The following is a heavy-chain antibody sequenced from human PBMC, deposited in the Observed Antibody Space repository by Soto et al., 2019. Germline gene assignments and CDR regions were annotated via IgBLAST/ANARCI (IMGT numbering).Heavy chain of an antibody. V-gene: IGHV3-30*18. Sequence: QVQLVESGGGVVQPGRSLRLSCAASGFTFSSYGMHWVRQAPGKGLEWVAVISYDGSNKYYADSVKGRFTISRDNSKNTPYLQMNSRRAEDTAVYYCANEATMIVVVISPPYWYFDLWGRGTLVTVSS. J-gene: IGHJ2*01. CDR3: ANEATMIVVVISPPYWYFDL. CDR1: GFTFSSYG. CDR2: ISYDGSNK. D-gene: IGHD3-22*01.